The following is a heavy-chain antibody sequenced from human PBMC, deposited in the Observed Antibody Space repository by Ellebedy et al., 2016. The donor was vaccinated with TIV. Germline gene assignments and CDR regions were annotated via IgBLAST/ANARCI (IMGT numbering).Heavy chain of an antibody. CDR3: VQAGGFLSGWYNY. J-gene: IGHJ4*02. Sequence: GGSLRLSXAASGFTFDDYAMHWVRQASGKGLEWVSGISWNSGSIDYADSVKGRFTISRDNAKNSLYLQMNSLRAEDTAFYYCVQAGGFLSGWYNYWGQGALVAVSS. CDR2: ISWNSGSI. CDR1: GFTFDDYA. D-gene: IGHD6-19*01. V-gene: IGHV3-9*01.